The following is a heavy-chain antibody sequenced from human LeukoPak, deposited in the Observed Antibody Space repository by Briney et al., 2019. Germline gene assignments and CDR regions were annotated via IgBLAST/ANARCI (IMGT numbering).Heavy chain of an antibody. CDR2: IKQDGSEK. J-gene: IGHJ4*02. D-gene: IGHD3-10*01. Sequence: QPGGSLRLSCAASGFTFSNYWMSWVRQAPGKGLEWVANIKQDGSEKYYVDSVTGRFTISRDNAKNSLYLQMNSLRAEDTAVYYCAREAITMVRGVFINQYYFDYWGQGILVTVSS. CDR1: GFTFSNYW. CDR3: AREAITMVRGVFINQYYFDY. V-gene: IGHV3-7*01.